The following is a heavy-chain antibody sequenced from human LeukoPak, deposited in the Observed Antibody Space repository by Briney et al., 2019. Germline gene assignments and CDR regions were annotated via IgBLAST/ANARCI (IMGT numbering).Heavy chain of an antibody. CDR1: GYSFTSYW. D-gene: IGHD2-15*01. CDR2: IYPGDSDT. CDR3: ARYWGYCSGGSCHYYFDY. V-gene: IGHV5-51*01. J-gene: IGHJ4*02. Sequence: GESLKISCKGSGYSFTSYWIVWVRQMPGKGLEWMGIIYPGDSDTRYSPSFQGQVTISADKSISTAYLQWSSLKASDTAMYYCARYWGYCSGGSCHYYFDYWGQGTLVTVSS.